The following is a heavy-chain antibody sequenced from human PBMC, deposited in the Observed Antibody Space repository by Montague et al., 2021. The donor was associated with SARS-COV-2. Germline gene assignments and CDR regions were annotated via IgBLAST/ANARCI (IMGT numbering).Heavy chain of an antibody. V-gene: IGHV4-34*01. CDR2: IHHGGST. D-gene: IGHD3-10*01. CDR1: GGSFSTYS. CDR3: ARLGDGVVPSPILGVGPYYSYYYLDV. J-gene: IGHJ6*03. Sequence: SETLSLTCAVHGGSFSTYSWNWIRQPPGKGLEWIGVIHHGGSTNYNPSLKSRVTISADTSTNQFSLKLTSVSAADTAVYYCARLGDGVVPSPILGVGPYYSYYYLDVWGTGTTVTVSS.